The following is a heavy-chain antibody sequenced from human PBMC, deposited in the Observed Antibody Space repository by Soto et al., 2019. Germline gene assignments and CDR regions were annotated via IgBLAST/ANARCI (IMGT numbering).Heavy chain of an antibody. Sequence: GGSLRLSCTDSGFSFNTYVMDWVRQAPGKGLEWVARILYDGSKEYYADPVKGRFTISVDMSKNLFSLKLTSVTATDTAVYFCTGHPALRAAVEGFDPWGQGTLVTVSS. V-gene: IGHV3-30*03. CDR3: TGHPALRAAVEGFDP. CDR1: GFSFNTYV. J-gene: IGHJ5*02. CDR2: ILYDGSKE. D-gene: IGHD6-13*01.